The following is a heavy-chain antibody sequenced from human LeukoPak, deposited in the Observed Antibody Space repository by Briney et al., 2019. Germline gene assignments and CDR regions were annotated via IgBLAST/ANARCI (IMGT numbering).Heavy chain of an antibody. CDR1: GYTFTSYY. CDR3: ARHGYCGGDCYSGDAFDI. CDR2: INPSGGST. D-gene: IGHD2-21*02. Sequence: ASVKVSCKASGYTFTSYYMHWVRQAPGQGLEWMGIINPSGGSTSYAQKFQGRVTMTRDTSTSTVYMELSSLRSEDTAVYYCARHGYCGGDCYSGDAFDIWGQGTMVTVSS. J-gene: IGHJ3*02. V-gene: IGHV1-46*01.